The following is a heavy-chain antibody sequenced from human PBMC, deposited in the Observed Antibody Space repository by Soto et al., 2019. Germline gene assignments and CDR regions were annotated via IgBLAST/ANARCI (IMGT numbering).Heavy chain of an antibody. CDR3: AWSGTNWFAA. V-gene: IGHV3-15*01. D-gene: IGHD3-3*01. CDR1: GFIFSDAW. CDR2: ILSGGTT. J-gene: IGHJ5*02. Sequence: EVQLVESGGGLVKPGGSLRLSCTASGFIFSDAWLVWVRQAPGKGLEWVGRILSGGTTDYSAPVKGRFTISRDDSKSTFYLQMNSLKTEDSAVYFCAWSGTNWFAAWGQGALVTVSS.